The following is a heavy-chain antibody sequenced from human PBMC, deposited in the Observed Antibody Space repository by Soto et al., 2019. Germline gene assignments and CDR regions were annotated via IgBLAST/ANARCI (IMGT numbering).Heavy chain of an antibody. D-gene: IGHD7-27*01. CDR2: LIPLFGTT. J-gene: IGHJ4*02. Sequence: QVQLVQSGAEVKKPGCAVKVSCEASGGTFSGHAISWVRQAPGQGPEWMGGLIPLFGTTQHAQNFQDRLTITADKSTSTVYMELTSLRFEDTAIYYCARGPNWGYRFDSWGQGTLVTVSS. V-gene: IGHV1-69*06. CDR1: GGTFSGHA. CDR3: ARGPNWGYRFDS.